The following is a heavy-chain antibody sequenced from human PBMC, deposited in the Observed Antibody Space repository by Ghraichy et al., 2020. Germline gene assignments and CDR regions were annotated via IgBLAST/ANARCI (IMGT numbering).Heavy chain of an antibody. J-gene: IGHJ4*02. V-gene: IGHV3-49*04. CDR2: IRSKTYGETT. D-gene: IGHD6-6*01. CDR3: SRVALTSSSSCFDY. CDR1: GFTFGDYT. Sequence: GGSLRLSCTASGFTFGDYTMTWVRQAPGKGLEWVGFIRSKTYGETTEYAASVKGRFIISRDDSKSIAYLQMNSLKTEDTAVYYCSRVALTSSSSCFDYWGQGTLVTVSS.